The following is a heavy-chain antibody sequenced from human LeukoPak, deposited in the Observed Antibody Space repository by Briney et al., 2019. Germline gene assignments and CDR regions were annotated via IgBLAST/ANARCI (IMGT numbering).Heavy chain of an antibody. Sequence: GASVKVSCKASGYTFTSYGISWVRQAPGQGLEWMGWISAYNGNTNYAQKLQGRVTMTTDTSTSTADTKLRSLRSDDTAVYYCARPYYYVSSGYLYWGQGTLVTVSS. CDR2: ISAYNGNT. V-gene: IGHV1-18*01. CDR1: GYTFTSYG. D-gene: IGHD3-22*01. J-gene: IGHJ4*02. CDR3: ARPYYYVSSGYLY.